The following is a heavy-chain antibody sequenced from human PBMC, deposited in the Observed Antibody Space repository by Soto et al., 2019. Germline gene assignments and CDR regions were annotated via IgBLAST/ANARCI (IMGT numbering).Heavy chain of an antibody. J-gene: IGHJ6*03. Sequence: QVQLVQSGAEVKKPGASVKVSCKASGYTFTSYGISWVRQAPGQGLEWMGWISAYNGNTNYAQKLQGRVTMTTDTSTSTAYMELRSLRCDDTAVYYCAREGTVYSSFLDYYYMDVWGKGTTVTVSS. CDR2: ISAYNGNT. D-gene: IGHD6-19*01. CDR1: GYTFTSYG. V-gene: IGHV1-18*01. CDR3: AREGTVYSSFLDYYYMDV.